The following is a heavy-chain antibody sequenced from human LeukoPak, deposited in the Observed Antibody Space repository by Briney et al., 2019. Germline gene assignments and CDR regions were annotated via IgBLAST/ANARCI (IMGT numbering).Heavy chain of an antibody. Sequence: GGSLRLSCAASGFTFSSYAMSWVRQAPGTGLEWVSSIPGSGGATYYADSVRGRFSISRDSSKNTVYLQMNSLRDGDTAVYYCARGPRYCSGGSCKLSPDYYGMDVWGQGTTVTVSS. D-gene: IGHD2-15*01. J-gene: IGHJ6*02. CDR3: ARGPRYCSGGSCKLSPDYYGMDV. CDR1: GFTFSSYA. CDR2: IPGSGGAT. V-gene: IGHV3-23*01.